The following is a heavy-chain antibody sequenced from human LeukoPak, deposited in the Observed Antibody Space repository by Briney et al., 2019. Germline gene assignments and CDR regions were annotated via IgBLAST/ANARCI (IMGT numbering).Heavy chain of an antibody. CDR1: GGSISGDY. V-gene: IGHV4-59*01. J-gene: IGHJ4*02. Sequence: PSETLSLTCIVSGGSISGDYWSWIRQPPGKGLEWIGYMYNSGSTNYNPSLKSRVPISVDTSNNQFSLKLSAVHAADTAVYYCARDRWGSSGHFDYWGQGTLVTVSS. CDR3: ARDRWGSSGHFDY. D-gene: IGHD3-22*01. CDR2: MYNSGST.